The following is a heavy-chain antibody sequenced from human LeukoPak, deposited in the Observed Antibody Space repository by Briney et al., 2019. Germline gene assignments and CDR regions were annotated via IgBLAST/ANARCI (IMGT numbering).Heavy chain of an antibody. Sequence: GASVKVSCKASGYTFTAFYIHWVRQAPGQGLEWMAWINPNTGSTNYAQVFQGRVTLTRDTSTSTVYMEVTRLKFDDTAIYYCARDRSRGSGQFDPWGQGTLVTVSS. D-gene: IGHD3-10*01. CDR1: GYTFTAFY. CDR3: ARDRSRGSGQFDP. J-gene: IGHJ5*02. V-gene: IGHV1-2*02. CDR2: INPNTGST.